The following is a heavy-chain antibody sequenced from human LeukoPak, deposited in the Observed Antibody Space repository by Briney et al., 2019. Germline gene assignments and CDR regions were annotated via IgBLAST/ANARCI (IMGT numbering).Heavy chain of an antibody. Sequence: GGSLRLSCAASGFTFSSFWMHWVRQAPGKGLVWVSRINSDGSSTTYADSVKGRFTISRDNAKNTLYLQMNSLRAEDTAVYYCTRGDYWSGYYGGGNDFDYWGQRTLVTVSS. CDR1: GFTFSSFW. CDR2: INSDGSST. D-gene: IGHD3-3*01. V-gene: IGHV3-74*01. J-gene: IGHJ4*02. CDR3: TRGDYWSGYYGGGNDFDY.